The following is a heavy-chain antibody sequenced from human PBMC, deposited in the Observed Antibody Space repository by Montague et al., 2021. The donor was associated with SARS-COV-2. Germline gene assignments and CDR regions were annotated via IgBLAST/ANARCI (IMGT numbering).Heavy chain of an antibody. V-gene: IGHV4-59*01. D-gene: IGHD3-16*01. CDR1: GGSISRYF. CDR2: VHDIESS. J-gene: IGHJ4*02. CDR3: ARVTLGGRDGRTRQYDGLDS. Sequence: SETLSLTCTVSGGSISRYFWNWIRRTPGKGLEWMGYVHDIESSIYNPSLQSRITILLDTPKNQFSLRLNAVTAADPAVYYCARVTLGGRDGRTRQYDGLDSWGQGILVTVSS.